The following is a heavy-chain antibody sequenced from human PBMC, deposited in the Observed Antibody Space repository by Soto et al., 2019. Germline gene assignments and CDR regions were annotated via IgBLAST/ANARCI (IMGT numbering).Heavy chain of an antibody. CDR1: GYSFPSYG. D-gene: IGHD5-18*01. Sequence: QVQLVQSGAEVKKPGASVKVACKASGYSFPSYGITWVRQAPGQGLEWMGWISGYNGNTNHGNTNYAESFQGRVTMTTDTSTSTAYLELRSLRPDDTAVYYCARAADVDTAVGNVFDNWGQGTLVTVSS. J-gene: IGHJ4*02. V-gene: IGHV1-18*01. CDR3: ARAADVDTAVGNVFDN. CDR2: ISGYNGNTNHGNT.